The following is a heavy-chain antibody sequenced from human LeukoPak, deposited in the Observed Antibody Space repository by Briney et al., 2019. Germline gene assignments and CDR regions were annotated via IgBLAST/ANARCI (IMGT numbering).Heavy chain of an antibody. Sequence: GASVTVSCTASGGTFSSYAISWVRQAPGQGLEWMGGIIPIFGTANYAQKFQGRVTITADESTSTAYMELSSLRSEDTAVYYCALPPWNYYDSSGYTEYFQHWGQGTLVTVSS. V-gene: IGHV1-69*13. D-gene: IGHD3-22*01. J-gene: IGHJ1*01. CDR1: GGTFSSYA. CDR3: ALPPWNYYDSSGYTEYFQH. CDR2: IIPIFGTA.